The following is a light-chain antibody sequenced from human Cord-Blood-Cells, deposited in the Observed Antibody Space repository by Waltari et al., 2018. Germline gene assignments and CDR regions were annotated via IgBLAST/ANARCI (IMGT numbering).Light chain of an antibody. Sequence: DIQMTQSPSSLSASVGDRVTITCRASQGISNSLAWYQQKPGKAPKLLLYAASRLESGVPSRFSGSGSGTDYTLTISSLQPEDFATYYCQRYYSTPTFGQGTKVEIK. V-gene: IGKV1-NL1*01. CDR1: QGISNS. CDR2: AAS. CDR3: QRYYSTPT. J-gene: IGKJ1*01.